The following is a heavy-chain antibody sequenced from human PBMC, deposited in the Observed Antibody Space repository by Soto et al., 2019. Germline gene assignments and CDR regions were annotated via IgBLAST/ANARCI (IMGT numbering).Heavy chain of an antibody. D-gene: IGHD4-4*01. J-gene: IGHJ6*02. Sequence: PVGSLRLSCAASGFSSSFYWMYWVRQAPGKGLAWVSGINSDGSSTNYADSVKGRFIISRDNTKNTVYLQMNSLRAEDTAVYYCARERALTVNTVKGMDVWGQGTTVTVSS. CDR2: INSDGSST. V-gene: IGHV3-74*01. CDR1: GFSSSFYW. CDR3: ARERALTVNTVKGMDV.